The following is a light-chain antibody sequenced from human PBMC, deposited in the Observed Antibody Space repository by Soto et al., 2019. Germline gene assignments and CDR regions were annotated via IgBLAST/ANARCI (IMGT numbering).Light chain of an antibody. CDR1: QNINGNY. Sequence: EIVFTQAPDTLSFSPGERAPLSCRASQNINGNYFAWYQQKPGQAPRXXIYDISIRAADIPDRFSGSVSGTDGTITVSRLEPEDAAVDDGQQYDLTPRTFGQGTKVDIK. CDR2: DIS. V-gene: IGKV3-20*01. J-gene: IGKJ1*01. CDR3: QQYDLTPRT.